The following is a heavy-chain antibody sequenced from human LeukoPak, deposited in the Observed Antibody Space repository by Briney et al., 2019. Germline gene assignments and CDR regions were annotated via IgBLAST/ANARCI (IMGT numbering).Heavy chain of an antibody. CDR2: INHSGST. D-gene: IGHD3-22*01. Sequence: SETLSLTCAVYGGSFSGYYWSWIRQPPGKGLEWIGEINHSGSTNYNPSLKSRVTISVDTSKNQFSLKLSSVTAADTAVYYCAGREYYYDSSDAWYFDYWGQGTLVTVSS. CDR3: AGREYYYDSSDAWYFDY. V-gene: IGHV4-34*01. J-gene: IGHJ4*02. CDR1: GGSFSGYY.